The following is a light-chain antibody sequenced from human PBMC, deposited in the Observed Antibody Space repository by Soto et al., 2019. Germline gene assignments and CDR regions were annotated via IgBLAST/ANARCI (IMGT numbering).Light chain of an antibody. V-gene: IGKV1-5*03. CDR3: QQANSFPRT. J-gene: IGKJ1*01. Sequence: DIQMTQSPSTLSGPVGDRVTITCRASQTISSWLAWYQQKPGKAPKLLIYKASTLKSGVPSRFSGSGSGTDFTLTISSLQPEDFATYYCQQANSFPRTFGQGTKVDIK. CDR2: KAS. CDR1: QTISSW.